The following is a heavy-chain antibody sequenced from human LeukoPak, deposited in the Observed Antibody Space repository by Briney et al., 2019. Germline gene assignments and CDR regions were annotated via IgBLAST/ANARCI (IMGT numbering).Heavy chain of an antibody. Sequence: GESLNISCKASGYSFTNYWSGWVRQMPGKGLEWIGIIYPGDSDTKYSPSLQGQVTISADKSRNTAYLQWSSLKASDTAMYSCARRGVGDGYRDAFDIWGQGTMVTVSS. J-gene: IGHJ3*02. CDR3: ARRGVGDGYRDAFDI. CDR1: GYSFTNYW. CDR2: IYPGDSDT. V-gene: IGHV5-51*01. D-gene: IGHD5-24*01.